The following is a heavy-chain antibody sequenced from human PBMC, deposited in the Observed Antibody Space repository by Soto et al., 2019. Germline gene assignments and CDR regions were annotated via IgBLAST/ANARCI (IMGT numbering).Heavy chain of an antibody. V-gene: IGHV4-59*01. CDR2: IYYSGST. J-gene: IGHJ6*03. CDR1: GGSISSYY. D-gene: IGHD2-2*01. Sequence: SETLSLTCTVSGGSISSYYWSWIRQPPGKGLEWIGYIYYSGSTNYNPSLKSRVTISVDTSKNQFSLKLSSVTAADTAVYYCARDRGGYCSSTSCRQSYYYYMDVWGKGTKVTVSS. CDR3: ARDRGGYCSSTSCRQSYYYYMDV.